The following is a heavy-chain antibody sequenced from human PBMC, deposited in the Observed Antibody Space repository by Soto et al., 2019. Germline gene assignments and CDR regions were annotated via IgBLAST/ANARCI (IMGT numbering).Heavy chain of an antibody. CDR2: ISYDGSNK. J-gene: IGHJ4*02. CDR3: AREGGYCSGGSCYDLLDY. Sequence: QVQLVESGGGVVQPGRSLRLSCAASGFTFSSYAMHWVRQAPGKGLEWVAVISYDGSNKYYADSVKGRFTISRDNSKNTLYLQMSSLRAEDTAVYYCAREGGYCSGGSCYDLLDYWGQGPLVTVSS. D-gene: IGHD2-15*01. CDR1: GFTFSSYA. V-gene: IGHV3-30-3*01.